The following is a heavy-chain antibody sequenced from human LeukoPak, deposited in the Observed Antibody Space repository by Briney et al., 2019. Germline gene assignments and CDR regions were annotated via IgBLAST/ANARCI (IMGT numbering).Heavy chain of an antibody. Sequence: ASVTVSCKASGYTFTSYGISWVRQAPGQGLEGMGWISAYNGNTNYAQKLQGRVTMTTDTSTSTAYMEPRSLRSDDTAVYYCARDSSMAGFGESSIDYWGQGTLVTVSS. CDR1: GYTFTSYG. J-gene: IGHJ4*02. V-gene: IGHV1-18*01. CDR2: ISAYNGNT. CDR3: ARDSSMAGFGESSIDY. D-gene: IGHD3-10*01.